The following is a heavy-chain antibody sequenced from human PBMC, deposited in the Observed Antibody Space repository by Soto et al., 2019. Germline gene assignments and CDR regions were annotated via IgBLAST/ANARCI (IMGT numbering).Heavy chain of an antibody. CDR1: GYSFTSYW. J-gene: IGHJ5*02. V-gene: IGHV5-51*01. CDR3: ARTRRGGGSYYWFDP. D-gene: IGHD1-26*01. Sequence: GESLKISCKGSGYSFTSYWIGWVRQMPGKGLEWMGIIYPGDSDTRYSPSFQGQVTISADKSISTAYLQWSSLKASDTAMYYCARTRRGGGSYYWFDPWGQGTLVTVSS. CDR2: IYPGDSDT.